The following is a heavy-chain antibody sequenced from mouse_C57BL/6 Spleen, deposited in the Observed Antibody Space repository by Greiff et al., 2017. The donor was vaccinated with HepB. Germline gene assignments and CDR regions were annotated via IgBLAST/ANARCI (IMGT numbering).Heavy chain of an antibody. CDR3: ARGATVVATKKNWYFDV. CDR2: ISYDGSN. CDR1: GYSITSGYY. V-gene: IGHV3-6*01. D-gene: IGHD1-1*01. Sequence: VQLKESGPGLVKPSQSLSLTCSVTGYSITSGYYWNWIRQFPGNKLEWMGYISYDGSNNYNPSLKNRISITRDTSKNQFFLKLNSVTTEDTATYYCARGATVVATKKNWYFDVWGTGTTVTVSS. J-gene: IGHJ1*03.